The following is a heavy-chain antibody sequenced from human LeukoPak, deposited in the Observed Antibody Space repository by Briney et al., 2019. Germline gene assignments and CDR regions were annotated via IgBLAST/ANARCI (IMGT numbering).Heavy chain of an antibody. CDR2: IYHSGST. Sequence: SETLSLTCAVYGGSFSDYYWSWIRQPPGKGLEWIGSIYHSGSTYYNPSLKSRVTISVDTSKNQFSLKLSSVTAADTAVYYCARDLRTMIVVVTYNWFDPWGQGTLVTVSS. D-gene: IGHD3-22*01. V-gene: IGHV4-34*01. CDR3: ARDLRTMIVVVTYNWFDP. J-gene: IGHJ5*02. CDR1: GGSFSDYY.